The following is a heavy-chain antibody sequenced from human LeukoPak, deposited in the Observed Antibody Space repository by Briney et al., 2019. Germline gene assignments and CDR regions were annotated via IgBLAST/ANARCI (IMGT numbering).Heavy chain of an antibody. J-gene: IGHJ2*01. D-gene: IGHD2-2*01. V-gene: IGHV4-34*01. CDR2: IHHSVST. Sequence: SETMSPTSAVYGASPSAYYCSWVRQPPGNWLEWNGEIHHSVSTNYNPSPKSRVTISVDASKNQFSLKLSSVTAADTAVYYCARDFRVPAAAYWYFDLWGRGTLVTVSS. CDR1: GASPSAYY. CDR3: ARDFRVPAAAYWYFDL.